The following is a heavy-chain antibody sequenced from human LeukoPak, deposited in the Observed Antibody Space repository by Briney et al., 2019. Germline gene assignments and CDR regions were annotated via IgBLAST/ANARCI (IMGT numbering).Heavy chain of an antibody. Sequence: GASVKVSCKASGGTFSSYAISWVRQAPGQGLEWTGGIIPIFGTANYAQKFQGRVTITADESTSTAYMELSSLRSEDTAVYYCARDPYYYGSGSYYNGDYWGQGTLVTVSS. CDR2: IIPIFGTA. V-gene: IGHV1-69*13. J-gene: IGHJ4*02. CDR1: GGTFSSYA. CDR3: ARDPYYYGSGSYYNGDY. D-gene: IGHD3-10*01.